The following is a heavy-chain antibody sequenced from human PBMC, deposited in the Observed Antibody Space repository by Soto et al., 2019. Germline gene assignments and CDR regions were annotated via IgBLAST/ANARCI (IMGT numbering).Heavy chain of an antibody. CDR1: GGSVSSGSYY. CDR2: IYYSGST. V-gene: IGHV4-61*01. D-gene: IGHD3-9*01. CDR3: ARYYDILTGYDY. J-gene: IGHJ4*02. Sequence: PSETLSLTCTVSGGSVSSGSYYWSWIRQPPGKGLEWIGYIYYSGSTNYNPSLKSRVTISVDTSKNQFSLKLSSVTAADTAVYYCARYYDILTGYDYWGQGPLVTVSS.